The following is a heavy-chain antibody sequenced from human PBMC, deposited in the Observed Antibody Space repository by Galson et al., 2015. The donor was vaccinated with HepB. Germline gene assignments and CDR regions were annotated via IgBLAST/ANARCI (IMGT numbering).Heavy chain of an antibody. J-gene: IGHJ4*02. CDR3: ARDSRALLWFGEFDY. Sequence: SVKVSCKASGYTFTSYGISWVRQAPGQGLEWMGIINPSGGSTSYAQKFQGRVTMTRDTSTSTVYMELSSLRSEDTAVYYCARDSRALLWFGEFDYWGQGTLVTASS. CDR1: GYTFTSYG. V-gene: IGHV1-46*01. D-gene: IGHD3-10*01. CDR2: INPSGGST.